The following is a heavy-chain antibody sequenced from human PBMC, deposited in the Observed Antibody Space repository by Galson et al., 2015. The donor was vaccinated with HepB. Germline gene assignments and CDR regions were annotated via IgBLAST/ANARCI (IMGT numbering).Heavy chain of an antibody. Sequence: SVKVSCKASGYTFTSFDINWVRQATGQGLEWMGWMNLNSGNTGFARKFQGRVTMTGDTHISTAYMELTSLRSEDTALYYCAKEGVAIFGVGTYLDPWGQGTLVTVSS. CDR2: MNLNSGNT. J-gene: IGHJ5*02. CDR3: AKEGVAIFGVGTYLDP. V-gene: IGHV1-8*01. D-gene: IGHD3-3*01. CDR1: GYTFTSFD.